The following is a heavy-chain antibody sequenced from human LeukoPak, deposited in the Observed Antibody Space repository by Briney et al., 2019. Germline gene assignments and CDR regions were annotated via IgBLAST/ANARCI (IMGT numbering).Heavy chain of an antibody. Sequence: AASVKVSCKASGYTFTSYDINWVRQATGQGLEWMGWMNPNSGNTGYAQKFQGRVPMTRNTSISTAYMELSSLRSEDTAVYYCARGNPFWVRGVINYWGQGTLVTVSS. D-gene: IGHD3-10*01. J-gene: IGHJ4*02. CDR2: MNPNSGNT. CDR3: ARGNPFWVRGVINY. V-gene: IGHV1-8*01. CDR1: GYTFTSYD.